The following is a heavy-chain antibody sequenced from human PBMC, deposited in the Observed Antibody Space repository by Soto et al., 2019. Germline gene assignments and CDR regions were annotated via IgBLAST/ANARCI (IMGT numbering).Heavy chain of an antibody. Sequence: ASVKVSCKSSGYSFTTYAIHWVRQAPGQRLQWMGWIIPIFGTANYAQKFQGRVTITADESTSTAYMELSSLRSEDTAVYYCARDQHSSSWYGGPNWFDPWGQGTLVTVSS. D-gene: IGHD6-13*01. CDR1: GYSFTTYA. CDR2: IIPIFGTA. V-gene: IGHV1-69*13. J-gene: IGHJ5*02. CDR3: ARDQHSSSWYGGPNWFDP.